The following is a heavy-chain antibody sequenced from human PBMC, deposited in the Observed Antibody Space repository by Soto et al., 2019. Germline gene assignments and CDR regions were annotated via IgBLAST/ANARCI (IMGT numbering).Heavy chain of an antibody. CDR1: GFSFSNYG. CDR2: IWYDGSNK. Sequence: PGGSLRLSCAASGFSFSNYGMHWVRQAPGKGLEWVAIIWYDGSNKYYADSVKGRFTISRDNSKNMVDLQMNSLRAEDTAVYYCVKDYSVGYMDVWGKGTTVTVSS. CDR3: VKDYSVGYMDV. V-gene: IGHV3-33*06. D-gene: IGHD4-4*01. J-gene: IGHJ6*03.